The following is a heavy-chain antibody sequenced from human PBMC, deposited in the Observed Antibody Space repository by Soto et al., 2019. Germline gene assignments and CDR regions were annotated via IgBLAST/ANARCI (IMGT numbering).Heavy chain of an antibody. CDR3: ATRPPIFGVVITFEYYYGFGV. CDR1: GFIFSNSA. Sequence: GGSLRLSCAASGFIFSNSATSWVRQPPGKMLEWVSAISGSGSSTYYADSVKGRFTISRANSKNTLSLPVISLRAEDTAVYDCATRPPIFGVVITFEYYYGFGVWGQGSTVTVSS. D-gene: IGHD3-3*01. V-gene: IGHV3-23*01. CDR2: ISGSGSST. J-gene: IGHJ6*02.